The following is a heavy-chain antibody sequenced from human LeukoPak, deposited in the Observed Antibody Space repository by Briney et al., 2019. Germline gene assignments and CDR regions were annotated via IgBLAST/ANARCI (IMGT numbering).Heavy chain of an antibody. CDR3: ARRKFFRMGKKKEPNWFDS. V-gene: IGHV3-23*01. D-gene: IGHD1-14*01. CDR1: GFTFQSFD. CDR2: ISGSGSDT. Sequence: GGSLRLSCEASGFTFQSFDMTWIRQAPGKGLEWVSLISGSGSDTFYAASVRGRFTVSRDNSKNPMFLQMNALRDQDTAKYYGARRKFFRMGKKKEPNWFDSWGQGTLVTVSS. J-gene: IGHJ5*01.